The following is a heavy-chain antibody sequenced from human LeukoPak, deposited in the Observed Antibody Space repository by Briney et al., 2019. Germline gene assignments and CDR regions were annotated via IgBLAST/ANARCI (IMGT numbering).Heavy chain of an antibody. CDR3: ARLGPDGSPYYFDY. Sequence: GGSLRLSCAASGFTFSSYGMSWVRQAPGKGLEWMGIIYPGDSDTRYSPSFQGQVTISADKSISTAYLQWSSLKASDTAMYYCARLGPDGSPYYFDYWGQGTLVTVSS. CDR1: GFTFSSYG. V-gene: IGHV5-51*01. D-gene: IGHD1-26*01. J-gene: IGHJ4*02. CDR2: IYPGDSDT.